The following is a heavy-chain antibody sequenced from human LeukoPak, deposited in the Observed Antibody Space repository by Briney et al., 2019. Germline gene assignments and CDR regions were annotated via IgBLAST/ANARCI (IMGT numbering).Heavy chain of an antibody. Sequence: PGWSLRLSCKASGFTFSSYAMAWVPQAPGKGLEWVSAMGGSGDSPKYADSVKGRFTMSRDSSRNTVYLQMNRLRPDDTAVYYCARDWSADYWGQGTLVTVSS. J-gene: IGHJ4*02. V-gene: IGHV3-23*01. CDR2: MGGSGDSP. CDR1: GFTFSSYA. CDR3: ARDWSADY.